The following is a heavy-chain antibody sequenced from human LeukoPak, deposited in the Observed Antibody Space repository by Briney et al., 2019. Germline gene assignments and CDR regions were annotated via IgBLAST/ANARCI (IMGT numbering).Heavy chain of an antibody. J-gene: IGHJ6*03. Sequence: SETLSLTCTVSAGSISGFFWSWIRQPPGKGLEWIGYISYSGSTNYNPSLKSRVTISADTSKNQVSLKLSSVTAADTAVYYCARTYRYGSFPVYHFCMDVWGKGTTVTVSS. CDR2: ISYSGST. CDR3: ARTYRYGSFPVYHFCMDV. D-gene: IGHD5-18*01. CDR1: AGSISGFF. V-gene: IGHV4-59*01.